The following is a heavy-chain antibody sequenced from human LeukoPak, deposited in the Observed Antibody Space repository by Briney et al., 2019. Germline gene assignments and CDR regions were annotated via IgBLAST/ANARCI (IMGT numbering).Heavy chain of an antibody. CDR1: GYTFTGFG. CDR2: VSPYNGVT. D-gene: IGHD1-1*01. Sequence: GASVKVSCKASGYTFTGFGTSWVRQAPGQGLEWMGWVSPYNGVTNYVQKLQGRVTMTTDTSTNTAYMELRSLRSDDTAVYYCARDVGSRGSGYWGQGTLVTVSS. J-gene: IGHJ1*01. CDR3: ARDVGSRGSGY. V-gene: IGHV1-18*01.